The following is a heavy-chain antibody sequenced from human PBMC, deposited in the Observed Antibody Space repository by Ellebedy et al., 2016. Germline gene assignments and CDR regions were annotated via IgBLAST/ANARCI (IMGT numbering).Heavy chain of an antibody. Sequence: ASVKVSCKASGYTFTSYGISWVRQAPGQGLEWMGWISTYDGNTNYAQNLQGRVTMTTDTSTGTVYMELRSLISDDTAVYYCEKEVGYQYYGMDVWGQGTTVTVSS. CDR2: ISTYDGNT. V-gene: IGHV1-18*01. CDR3: EKEVGYQYYGMDV. J-gene: IGHJ6*02. CDR1: GYTFTSYG.